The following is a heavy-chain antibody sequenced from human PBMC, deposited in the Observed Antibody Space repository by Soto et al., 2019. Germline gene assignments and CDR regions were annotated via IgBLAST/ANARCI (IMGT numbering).Heavy chain of an antibody. D-gene: IGHD3-22*01. CDR3: ARVRADYYDSSGPPGWFDP. CDR1: GGSISSYY. V-gene: IGHV4-59*01. CDR2: IYYSGST. J-gene: IGHJ5*02. Sequence: SETLSLTCTVSGGSISSYYWSWIRQPPGKGLEWIGYIYYSGSTNYNPSLKSRVTISVDTSKNQFSLKLSSVTAADTAVYYCARVRADYYDSSGPPGWFDPWGQGTPVPVSS.